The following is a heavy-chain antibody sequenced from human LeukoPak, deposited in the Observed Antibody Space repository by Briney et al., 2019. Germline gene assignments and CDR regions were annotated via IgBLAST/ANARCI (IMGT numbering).Heavy chain of an antibody. J-gene: IGHJ4*02. Sequence: SETLSLTCTVSGESISGFYWTWIRQPPGKGLEWIGEINHSGSTNYNPSLKSRVTISVDTSKNQFSLKLSSVTAADTAVYYCARAIGYGLNFDYWGQGTLVTVSS. CDR2: INHSGST. CDR1: GESISGFY. CDR3: ARAIGYGLNFDY. V-gene: IGHV4-34*01. D-gene: IGHD5-18*01.